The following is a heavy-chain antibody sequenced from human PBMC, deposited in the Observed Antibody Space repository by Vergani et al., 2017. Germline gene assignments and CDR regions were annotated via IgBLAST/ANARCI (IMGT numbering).Heavy chain of an antibody. J-gene: IGHJ6*02. CDR2: IHPADSDT. Sequence: EVQLVQSGAEVKKPGESLKISCQISGYSFTNYWIGWVRQMPGKGLEWMGIIHPADSDTRYSPSFQGQVTISVDKSISTAYLQRSSLRASDSAMYYCARHGSSGSYYKEGMDVWGQGTTVTVSS. V-gene: IGHV5-51*01. CDR1: GYSFTNYW. D-gene: IGHD3-10*01. CDR3: ARHGSSGSYYKEGMDV.